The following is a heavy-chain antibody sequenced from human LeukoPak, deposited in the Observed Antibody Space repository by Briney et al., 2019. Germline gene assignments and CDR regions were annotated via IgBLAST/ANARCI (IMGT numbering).Heavy chain of an antibody. D-gene: IGHD6-19*01. CDR3: VRDSGAYSSVYYDAFDF. J-gene: IGHJ3*01. CDR1: GFTFSNYW. Sequence: PGGSLRLSCAASGFTFSNYWMIWVRQAPGKGLEWVANINREGSEKHYADSVKGRFTISSDNAKNSMFLQMSSLRVDDTAMYYGVRDSGAYSSVYYDAFDFWGQGTVVTVSS. CDR2: INREGSEK. V-gene: IGHV3-7*01.